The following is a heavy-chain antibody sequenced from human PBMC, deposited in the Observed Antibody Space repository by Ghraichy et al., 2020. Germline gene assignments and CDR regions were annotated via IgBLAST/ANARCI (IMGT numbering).Heavy chain of an antibody. CDR1: GFTFSRSW. CDR2: IKRDGSEK. CDR3: GTGSGSLVP. Sequence: GESLNISCAASGFTFSRSWMSWVRQAPGKGLEWVANIKRDGSEKYYVDSVKGRFTISRDNAKNSLYLQMNSLRAEDTAVYYCGTGSGSLVPWGQGTLVTVSS. J-gene: IGHJ5*02. V-gene: IGHV3-7*01. D-gene: IGHD3-10*01.